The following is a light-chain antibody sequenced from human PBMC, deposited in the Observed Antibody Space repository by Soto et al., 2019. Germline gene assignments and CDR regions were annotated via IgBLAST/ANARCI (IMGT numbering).Light chain of an antibody. CDR3: QHYSTSPPVT. J-gene: IGKJ2*01. CDR2: AAS. V-gene: IGKV3-20*01. CDR1: LSVSSTF. Sequence: EIVLTQSPGTLSLSPGERATLSCRASLSVSSTFLAWYQQKHGQAPRLLIYAASSRATGIPDRFSGSGSGTDFTLTISRLEPEDFAVYYCQHYSTSPPVTFGQGTKLEIK.